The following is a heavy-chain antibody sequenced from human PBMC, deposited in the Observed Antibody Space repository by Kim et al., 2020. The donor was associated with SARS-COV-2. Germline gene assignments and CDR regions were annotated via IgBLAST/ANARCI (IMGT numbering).Heavy chain of an antibody. Sequence: GGSLRLSCAASGFTFSSYSMNWVRQAPGKGLEWVSYISSSSSTIYYADSVKGRFTISRDNAKNSLYLQMNSLRDEDTAVYYCAREDSSHFDWLLWFAFDIWGQGTMVTVSS. CDR1: GFTFSSYS. J-gene: IGHJ3*02. D-gene: IGHD3-9*01. V-gene: IGHV3-48*02. CDR2: ISSSSSTI. CDR3: AREDSSHFDWLLWFAFDI.